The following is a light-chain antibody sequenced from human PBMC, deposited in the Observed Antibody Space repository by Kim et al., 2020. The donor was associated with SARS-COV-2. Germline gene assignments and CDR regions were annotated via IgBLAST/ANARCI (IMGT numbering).Light chain of an antibody. CDR3: QQDYNLPLT. CDR2: GAS. CDR1: QRVSSSY. Sequence: PGETATLSFRASQRVSSSYLTWYQQEPGQAPRLLNSGASTRATGIPARFSGSGSGTDFTLTISSLQPEDFAVYYCQQDYNLPLTFGGGTKVDIK. J-gene: IGKJ4*01. V-gene: IGKV3D-7*01.